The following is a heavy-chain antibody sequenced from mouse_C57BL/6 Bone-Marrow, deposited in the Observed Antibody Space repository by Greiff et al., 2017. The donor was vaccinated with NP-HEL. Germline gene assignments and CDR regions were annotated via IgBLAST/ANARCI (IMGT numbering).Heavy chain of an antibody. CDR2: ISYDGSN. D-gene: IGHD4-1*01. Sequence: EVKLVESGPGLVKPSQSLSLTCSVTGYSITSGYYWNWIRQFPGNKLEWMGYISYDGSNNYNPSLKNRISITRDTSKNQFFLKLNSVTTEDTATYYCAREGLGRAWFAYWGQGTLVTVSA. CDR3: AREGLGRAWFAY. J-gene: IGHJ3*01. V-gene: IGHV3-6*01. CDR1: GYSITSGYY.